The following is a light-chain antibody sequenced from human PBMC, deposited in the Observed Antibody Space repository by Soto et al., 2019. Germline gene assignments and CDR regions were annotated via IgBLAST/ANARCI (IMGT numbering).Light chain of an antibody. J-gene: IGKJ4*02. V-gene: IGKV3-11*01. CDR1: QFINTY. CDR3: QQRHTWPTT. CDR2: EAS. Sequence: EIVLTQSPATLSLSPGERATLSCRASQFINTYLAWYQHRPGQGPRLLIYEASTRATGIPARFSGSGSGTDVTLTISSREPEDFGIYYCQQRHTWPTTFGGGAKVEI.